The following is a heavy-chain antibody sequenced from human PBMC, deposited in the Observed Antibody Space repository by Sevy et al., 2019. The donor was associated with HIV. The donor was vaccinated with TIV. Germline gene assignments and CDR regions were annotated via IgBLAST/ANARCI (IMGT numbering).Heavy chain of an antibody. J-gene: IGHJ6*02. CDR2: ISWDGGST. CDR3: AKDMDPPPYSYCFVTGSHYYGLDV. CDR1: GFTFDDYT. V-gene: IGHV3-43*01. Sequence: GGSLRLSCAASGFTFDDYTMHWVRQAPGKGLEWVSLISWDGGSTYYADSVKGRFTISRDNSKNSLYLQMNSLRTEDTALYYWAKDMDPPPYSYCFVTGSHYYGLDVWGQGTTVTVSS. D-gene: IGHD5-18*01.